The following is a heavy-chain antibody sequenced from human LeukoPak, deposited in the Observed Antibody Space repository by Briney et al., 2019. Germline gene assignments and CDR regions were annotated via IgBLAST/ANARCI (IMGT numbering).Heavy chain of an antibody. CDR2: IYYSGST. CDR1: GGSISSYY. D-gene: IGHD6-13*01. V-gene: IGHV4-59*01. J-gene: IGHJ4*02. CDR3: ARAAGTFDPFDY. Sequence: SETLSLTCTVSGGSISSYYWGWIRQPPGKGLEWIGYIYYSGSTNYNPSLKSRVTISVDTSKNQFSLKLSSVTAADTAVYYCARAAGTFDPFDYWGQGTLVTVSS.